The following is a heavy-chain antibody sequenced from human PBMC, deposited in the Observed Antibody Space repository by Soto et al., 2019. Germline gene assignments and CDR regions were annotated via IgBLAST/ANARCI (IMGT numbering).Heavy chain of an antibody. CDR2: INPNNGAT. D-gene: IGHD1-1*01. V-gene: IGHV1-2*02. Sequence: QVQLVQSGAEVKKPGASVKVSCKAPRYIFTSYFMHWVRQAPGQGLEWMGWINPNNGATHYGLSFQGRVTMTRDTSISTAYMELSSLRSDDTAGYYCASHDPGARFDPWGQGTLVIVSS. J-gene: IGHJ5*02. CDR3: ASHDPGARFDP. CDR1: RYIFTSYF.